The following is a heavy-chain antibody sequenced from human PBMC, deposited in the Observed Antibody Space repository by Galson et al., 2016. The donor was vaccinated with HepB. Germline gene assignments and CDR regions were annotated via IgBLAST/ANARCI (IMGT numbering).Heavy chain of an antibody. D-gene: IGHD4-17*01. Sequence: ETLSLTCSVSGASVTSMNYYWRWIRQAPGKGLEWIGYVYYNGGTKANPSLNSPATISADTSKNQFSLKLRSMTAADTAIYFCATYNDYAPDAFDIWGQATMVRVSS. J-gene: IGHJ3*02. CDR3: ATYNDYAPDAFDI. V-gene: IGHV4-61*01. CDR1: GASVTSMNYY. CDR2: VYYNGGT.